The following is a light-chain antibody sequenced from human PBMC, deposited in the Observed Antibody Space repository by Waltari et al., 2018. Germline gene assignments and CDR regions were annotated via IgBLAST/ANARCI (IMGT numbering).Light chain of an antibody. CDR3: QQYDKLPLT. J-gene: IGKJ4*01. CDR2: DVS. Sequence: DIQMTQSPSSLSASVGDRVTITCRASQDISDSLNWYQQRPGKAPKLLIYDVSNLEIGVPSRFSARGSGTDFTFTISSLQTEDIGTYYCQQYDKLPLTFVGGTKVEIK. V-gene: IGKV1-33*01. CDR1: QDISDS.